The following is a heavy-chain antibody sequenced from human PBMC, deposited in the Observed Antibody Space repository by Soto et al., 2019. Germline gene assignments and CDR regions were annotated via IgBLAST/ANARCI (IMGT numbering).Heavy chain of an antibody. CDR1: GFTFSSYG. CDR3: AKDRRAGGNYGFYSDF. D-gene: IGHD1-7*01. J-gene: IGHJ4*02. V-gene: IGHV3-23*01. Sequence: EVQLLESGGGLVQPGGSLRLSCAASGFTFSSYGMTWVRQAPGKRLEWVSFSSATGTGTYYADSVKGRFTISRDNAKNTVYLQMTSLRADDTAVYFCAKDRRAGGNYGFYSDFWGQGALVIVSS. CDR2: SSATGTGT.